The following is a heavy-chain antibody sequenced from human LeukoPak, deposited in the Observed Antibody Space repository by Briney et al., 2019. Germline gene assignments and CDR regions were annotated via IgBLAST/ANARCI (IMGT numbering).Heavy chain of an antibody. CDR1: GFFISSGYY. Sequence: PSETLPLTCAVSGFFISSGYYWGWIRPPPGKGLEWIASIYRNGNTFYNPSLQSRVTISVDTSRNQISLQLGSATAADTAVYYCARAYSRTPGDYYFDSWGQGTVVTVSS. CDR2: IYRNGNT. D-gene: IGHD4-11*01. V-gene: IGHV4-38-2*01. CDR3: ARAYSRTPGDYYFDS. J-gene: IGHJ4*02.